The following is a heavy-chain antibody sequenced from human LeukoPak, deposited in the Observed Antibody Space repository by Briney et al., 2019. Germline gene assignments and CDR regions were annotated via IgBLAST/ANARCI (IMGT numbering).Heavy chain of an antibody. CDR2: INPNSGGT. V-gene: IGHV1-2*02. D-gene: IGHD3-10*01. CDR1: GYTFTSYY. CDR3: ARVLLWFGELSQYGMDV. Sequence: GASVKVSCKASGYTFTSYYMHWVRQAPGQGLEWMGWINPNSGGTNYAQKFQGRVTMTRDTSISTAYMELSRLRSDDTAVYYCARVLLWFGELSQYGMDVWGQGTTVTVSS. J-gene: IGHJ6*02.